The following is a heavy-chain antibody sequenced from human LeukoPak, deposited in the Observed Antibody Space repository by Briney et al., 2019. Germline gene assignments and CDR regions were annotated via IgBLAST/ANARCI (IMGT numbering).Heavy chain of an antibody. J-gene: IGHJ4*02. V-gene: IGHV3-48*03. CDR2: INSRGSTI. CDR1: GFNFIGYE. CDR3: ARGRSYRNFDY. D-gene: IGHD3-10*01. Sequence: GGSLRLSCVASGFNFIGYEVHWVRQAPGRGLEWVSYINSRGSTIYYGHSVKGRFTISRDNAENSLYLEMNSLRVEDTALYYCARGRSYRNFDYWGQGTLVTVSS.